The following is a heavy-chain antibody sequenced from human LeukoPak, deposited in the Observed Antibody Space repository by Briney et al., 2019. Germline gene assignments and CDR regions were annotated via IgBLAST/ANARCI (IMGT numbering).Heavy chain of an antibody. CDR1: RFTFSEYW. V-gene: IGHV3-7*03. D-gene: IGHD3-10*01. CDR3: AREGITMVRGVIDY. J-gene: IGHJ4*02. Sequence: GGSLRLSCAASRFTFSEYWMSWVRQAPGKGLEWVANINQDGREIYYVDSVKGRFTISRDNAKNSLYLQMNSLRAEDTAVYYCAREGITMVRGVIDYWGQGTLVTVSS. CDR2: INQDGREI.